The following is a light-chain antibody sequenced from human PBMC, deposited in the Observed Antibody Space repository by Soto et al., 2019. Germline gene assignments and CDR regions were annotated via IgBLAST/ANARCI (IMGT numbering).Light chain of an antibody. V-gene: IGKV3-11*01. J-gene: IGKJ4*01. CDR3: QQRNDWPLT. Sequence: EIVLTQSPATLSLSPGERATLSCWASQSVGRSLAWYQQKPGQAPRLLINDASNRATGIPARFGGSGSGTDFTLTISSLEPEDFEVYYCQQRNDWPLTFGGGTKVEIK. CDR1: QSVGRS. CDR2: DAS.